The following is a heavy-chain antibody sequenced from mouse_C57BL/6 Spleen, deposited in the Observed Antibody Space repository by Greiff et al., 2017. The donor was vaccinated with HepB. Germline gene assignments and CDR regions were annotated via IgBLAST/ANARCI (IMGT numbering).Heavy chain of an antibody. D-gene: IGHD3-1*01. Sequence: QVQLQQSGAELARPGASVKMSCKASGYTFTSYTMHWVKQRPGQGLEWIGYINPSSGYTKYNQKFKDKATLTADKSSSTAYMQLSSLTSEDSAVYYCARPGYCNYGDYWGQGTTLTVSS. CDR3: ARPGYCNYGDY. CDR1: GYTFTSYT. V-gene: IGHV1-4*01. J-gene: IGHJ2*01. CDR2: INPSSGYT.